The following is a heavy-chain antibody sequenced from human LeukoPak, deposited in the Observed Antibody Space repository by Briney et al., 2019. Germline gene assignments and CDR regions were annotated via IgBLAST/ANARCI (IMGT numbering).Heavy chain of an antibody. D-gene: IGHD1-26*01. CDR3: AKAYSGTYPHEAFDI. V-gene: IGHV4-38-2*02. J-gene: IGHJ3*02. CDR2: FHHRGST. CDR1: GYSISSGYY. Sequence: KPSETLSLTCTVSGYSISSGYYWGWIRQPPGKGLEWIGTFHHRGSTFQNPSLKSRVTISLDTSKNQFSLKLSAVTAADTAVYYCAKAYSGTYPHEAFDIWGQGTMVTVSS.